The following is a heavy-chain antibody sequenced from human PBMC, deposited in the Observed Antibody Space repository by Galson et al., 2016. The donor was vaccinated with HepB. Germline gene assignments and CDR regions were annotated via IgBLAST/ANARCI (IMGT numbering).Heavy chain of an antibody. CDR1: GFSLTTPGVG. CDR3: ALQPGYSDSSGYLRFDT. D-gene: IGHD3-22*01. Sequence: PALVKPTQTLTLTCTFSGFSLTTPGVGVGWIRQSPKKALEWLAFIYWDDDKRYSPSLRSRLTVSKDTPKNQVVLIMTNMDPVDTATYFCALQPGYSDSSGYLRFDTWGQGILATVSS. V-gene: IGHV2-5*02. CDR2: IYWDDDK. J-gene: IGHJ5*02.